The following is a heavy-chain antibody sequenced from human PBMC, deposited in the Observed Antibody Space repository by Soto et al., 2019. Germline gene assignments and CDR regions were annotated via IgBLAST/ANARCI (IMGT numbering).Heavy chain of an antibody. CDR3: ARGYGYDSSGYYPAGTIPGWFDP. CDR2: IYYSGST. CDR1: GGSISSGDYY. D-gene: IGHD3-22*01. Sequence: QVQLQESGPGLVKPSQTLSLTCTVSGGSISSGDYYWSWIRQPPGKGLEWIGYIYYSGSTYYNPYRKSLVTLSVDTSKNQFALKLSSVTAADTAVYYCARGYGYDSSGYYPAGTIPGWFDPWGQGTLVTVSS. J-gene: IGHJ5*02. V-gene: IGHV4-30-4*01.